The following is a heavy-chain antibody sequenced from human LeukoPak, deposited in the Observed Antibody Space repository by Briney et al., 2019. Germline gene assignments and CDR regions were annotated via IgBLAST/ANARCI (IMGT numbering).Heavy chain of an antibody. V-gene: IGHV3-7*01. D-gene: IGHD2-2*01. CDR3: ARHWYCSITGCHRDRVDV. CDR1: GFTFSSYA. CDR2: IKQDGSEK. Sequence: GGSLRLSCAASGFTFSSYAMHWVRQVPGRGLEWVANIKQDGSEKYYVDSVKGRFTISRDNAKNSLYLQMNSLRAEDTALYYCARHWYCSITGCHRDRVDVWGQGTTVTVSS. J-gene: IGHJ6*02.